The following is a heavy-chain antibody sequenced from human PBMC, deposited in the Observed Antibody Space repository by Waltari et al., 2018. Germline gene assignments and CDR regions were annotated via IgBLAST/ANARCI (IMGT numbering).Heavy chain of an antibody. J-gene: IGHJ6*02. CDR1: GFTFSSYW. D-gene: IGHD3-10*01. V-gene: IGHV3-7*01. Sequence: EERLVESGGGLVQPGGSLRLSCAASGFTFSSYWMSWVRQAPGKGLEWVAVMKYDGIEQYYMDSVRGRFTISRDNAKNSLYLQMHGLRAEDSAIYYCARDLVRGAPPYTMDVWGQGTTVTVSS. CDR2: MKYDGIEQ. CDR3: ARDLVRGAPPYTMDV.